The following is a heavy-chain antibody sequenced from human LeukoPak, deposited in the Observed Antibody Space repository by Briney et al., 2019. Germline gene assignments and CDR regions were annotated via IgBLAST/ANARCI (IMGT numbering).Heavy chain of an antibody. V-gene: IGHV4-4*02. CDR3: ARGNVALGETYYFVY. Sequence: SETLSLTCAVSGDSISSGNWWSWVRQPPAKGLEWIGEIYHSGSTNYNPSLKSRVTISVDKSKNQFSLKLSSVTAADAAVYYCARGNVALGETYYFVYWGQGTLVTVSS. CDR2: IYHSGST. CDR1: GDSISSGNW. D-gene: IGHD3-3*02. J-gene: IGHJ4*02.